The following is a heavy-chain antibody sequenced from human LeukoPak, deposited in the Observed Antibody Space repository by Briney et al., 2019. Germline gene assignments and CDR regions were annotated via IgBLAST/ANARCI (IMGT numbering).Heavy chain of an antibody. Sequence: AVSLTLSCAASGFTFVSYGMHWVRQAPGKGLEWVAFISFDGSKKYYADSVKGRFTIYRDNSKNTLYLQMNSLRPEDTAVYYCAKDMEGWLQLSPPFDYWGERTMVTVSS. CDR2: ISFDGSKK. D-gene: IGHD5-24*01. V-gene: IGHV3-30*02. CDR3: AKDMEGWLQLSPPFDY. CDR1: GFTFVSYG. J-gene: IGHJ4*02.